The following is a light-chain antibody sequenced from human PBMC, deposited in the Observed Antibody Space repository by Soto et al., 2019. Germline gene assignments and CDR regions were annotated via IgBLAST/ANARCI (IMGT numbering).Light chain of an antibody. V-gene: IGLV2-14*01. J-gene: IGLJ2*01. CDR2: EVR. CDR3: SSYRSSYRSTNTLVV. CDR1: SSDVGGYSY. Sequence: QSALTQPASVSGSPGQSITISCTGTSSDVGGYSYVSWYQQHPGKAPKLMIYEVRNRPSGVSNRFSGSKSGNTASLTISGLQAEDEAEYYCSSYRSSYRSTNTLVVFGGGTKLTVL.